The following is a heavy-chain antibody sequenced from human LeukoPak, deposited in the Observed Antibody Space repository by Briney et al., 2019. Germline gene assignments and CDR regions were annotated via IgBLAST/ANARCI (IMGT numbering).Heavy chain of an antibody. Sequence: ASVKVSCKASGYTFTDYSMHWVRQAPGQGLEWVGCINPNNGGTNYARKFQGRVTITRDTSFKTAYMELSRLTSDDTAVYYCAREGGRNLGEYWFDPWGQGTLVTVSS. CDR2: INPNNGGT. V-gene: IGHV1-2*02. CDR1: GYTFTDYS. CDR3: AREGGRNLGEYWFDP. J-gene: IGHJ5*02. D-gene: IGHD3-16*01.